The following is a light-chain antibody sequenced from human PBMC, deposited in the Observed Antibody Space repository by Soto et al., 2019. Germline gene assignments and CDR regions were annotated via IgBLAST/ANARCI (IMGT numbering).Light chain of an antibody. V-gene: IGKV3-20*01. CDR1: ETIRSNY. J-gene: IGKJ3*01. CDR2: DAS. CDR3: QQYVPSPT. Sequence: EIVLTQSPGTLSLSPGERAILSCRASETIRSNYLAWYQQKPGQAPRLLIYDASSRATGIPDRFSGSGSGTDVSLTISRLEPEDFAVYYWQQYVPSPTFGPGTKVDI.